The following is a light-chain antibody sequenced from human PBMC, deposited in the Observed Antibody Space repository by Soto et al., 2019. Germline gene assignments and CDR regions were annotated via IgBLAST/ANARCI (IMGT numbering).Light chain of an antibody. V-gene: IGKV3-11*01. J-gene: IGKJ4*01. CDR1: QNVSRF. CDR2: DAS. Sequence: IVLTQSPGTLSLSPGERATLSCRASQNVSRFLAWYQRRPGQAPRLLIYDASNRASDIPARFSGSGSGTDFTLTISSLEPEDSAVYYCQQRSNWPPLTFGGGTKVDIK. CDR3: QQRSNWPPLT.